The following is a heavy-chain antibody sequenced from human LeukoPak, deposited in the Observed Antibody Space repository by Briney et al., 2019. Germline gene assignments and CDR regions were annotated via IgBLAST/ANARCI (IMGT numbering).Heavy chain of an antibody. CDR2: INHSGST. D-gene: IGHD3-10*01. Sequence: SETLSLTCAVYGGSFSGYYWSWIRQPSGKGLEWIGEINHSGSTNYNPSLKSRVTISVDTSKNQFSLKLSSVTAADTAVYYCARDYGSGSKPWGQGTLVTVSS. CDR1: GGSFSGYY. V-gene: IGHV4-34*01. CDR3: ARDYGSGSKP. J-gene: IGHJ5*02.